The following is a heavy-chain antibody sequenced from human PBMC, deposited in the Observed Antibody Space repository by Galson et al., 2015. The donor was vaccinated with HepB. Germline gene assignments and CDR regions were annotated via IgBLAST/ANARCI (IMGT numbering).Heavy chain of an antibody. Sequence: SLRLSCAASGFTFSSYAMSWVRQAPGKGLEWVSAIRGSDSAYYADSVKGRFTISRDNSKNTLFLQMNSLRAEDTAIYYCAKEYMNDYYYYGMDVWGQGTTVTVSS. CDR3: AKEYMNDYYYYGMDV. V-gene: IGHV3-23*01. CDR2: IRGSDSA. CDR1: GFTFSSYA. D-gene: IGHD1-1*01. J-gene: IGHJ6*02.